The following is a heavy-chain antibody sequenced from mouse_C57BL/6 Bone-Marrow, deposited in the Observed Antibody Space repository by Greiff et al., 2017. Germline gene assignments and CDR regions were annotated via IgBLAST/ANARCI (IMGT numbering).Heavy chain of an antibody. Sequence: EVLLVESGGGLVQPGGSLSLSCAASGFTFTDYYMSWVRQPPGKALEWLGFIRNNTNGYTTEYSASVKGRFTTSRDNYQSILYLQMNALRAEDSATYDCASARESYSYAWDYGGQGTSATVSA. V-gene: IGHV7-3*01. CDR3: ASARESYSYAWDY. CDR1: GFTFTDYY. CDR2: IRNNTNGYTT. J-gene: IGHJ4*01. D-gene: IGHD2-12*01.